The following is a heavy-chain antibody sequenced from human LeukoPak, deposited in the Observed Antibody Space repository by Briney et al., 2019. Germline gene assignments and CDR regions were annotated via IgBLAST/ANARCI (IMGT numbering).Heavy chain of an antibody. V-gene: IGHV3-64*01. J-gene: IGHJ4*02. CDR3: ARDHVYYYDSSGYPCFDY. CDR2: ISSDGGNT. Sequence: PGGSLRLSCAASGFTFSSYAMHWVRQAPGKGLEYVSSISSDGGNTYYANSVRDRFTISRDNAKNSLYLQMNSLRAEDTAVYYCARDHVYYYDSSGYPCFDYWGQGTLVTVSS. CDR1: GFTFSSYA. D-gene: IGHD3-22*01.